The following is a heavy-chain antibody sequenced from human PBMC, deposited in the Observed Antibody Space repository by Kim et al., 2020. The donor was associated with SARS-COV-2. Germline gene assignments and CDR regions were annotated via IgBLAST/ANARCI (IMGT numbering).Heavy chain of an antibody. J-gene: IGHJ5*02. CDR1: GFNFTNYA. CDR3: AREGGWQQLANWFDP. D-gene: IGHD6-13*01. Sequence: GGSLRLSCAASGFNFTNYAMHWVRQAPGKGLEWVAVIWYDGSNKLYGDSVKGRFTISRDDSKKTLYLQMNSLTADDTAMYFCAREGGWQQLANWFDPWGQGTLVTVSS. V-gene: IGHV3-33*01. CDR2: IWYDGSNK.